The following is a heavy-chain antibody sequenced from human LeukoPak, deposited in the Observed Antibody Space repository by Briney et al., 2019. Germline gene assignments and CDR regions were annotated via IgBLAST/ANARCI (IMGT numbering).Heavy chain of an antibody. J-gene: IGHJ4*02. V-gene: IGHV4-4*02. CDR2: IYHSGST. Sequence: SGTLSLTCAVSGGSISSSNWWSWVRQPPGKGPEWIGEIYHSGSTNYNPSLKSRVTISVDKSKNQFSLKLSPVIAADTAVYYCARVGVDYSGNIIKYFYDYWGPGTLVTVSS. CDR3: ARVGVDYSGNIIKYFYDY. CDR1: GGSISSSNW. D-gene: IGHD4-23*01.